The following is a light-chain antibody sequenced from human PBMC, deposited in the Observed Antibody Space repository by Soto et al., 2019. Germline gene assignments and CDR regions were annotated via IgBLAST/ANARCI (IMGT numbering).Light chain of an antibody. J-gene: IGKJ1*01. CDR2: ATS. CDR3: QQYKNYWT. Sequence: DIQMTQSPSTLSASVGDRVTITCRASQTLNDWLAWYQHKPGQGPKPLIYATSKLETGVPPRFSGSGTGKEFKPTINGLQPDDSATYFCQQYKNYWTFGQGTKVEVK. V-gene: IGKV1-5*03. CDR1: QTLNDW.